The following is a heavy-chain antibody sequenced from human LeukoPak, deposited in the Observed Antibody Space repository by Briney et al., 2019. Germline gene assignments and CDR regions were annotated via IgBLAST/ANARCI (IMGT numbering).Heavy chain of an antibody. D-gene: IGHD5-18*01. V-gene: IGHV1-24*01. Sequence: ASVKVSCKVSGYTLTELSMHWVRQAPGKGLEWMGGFDPEDGETIYAQKFQGRVTMPRDMSTSTVYMELSSLRSEDTAVYYCARRVDTAMGNYFDYWGQGTLVTVSS. CDR2: FDPEDGET. J-gene: IGHJ4*02. CDR3: ARRVDTAMGNYFDY. CDR1: GYTLTELS.